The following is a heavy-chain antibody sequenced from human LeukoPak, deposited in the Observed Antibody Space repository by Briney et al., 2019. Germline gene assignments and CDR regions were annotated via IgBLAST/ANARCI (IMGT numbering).Heavy chain of an antibody. J-gene: IGHJ3*02. V-gene: IGHV1-8*01. CDR1: GYTFTSYD. D-gene: IGHD4-23*01. CDR3: ARRMTTVDDAFDI. Sequence: ASVKVSCKASGYTFTSYDINWVRQATGQGLEWMGWMNPNSGNTGYAQKFQGRVTMTRNTSISTAYMELSSLRSEDTAVYYCARRMTTVDDAFDIWGQGTMVTVSS. CDR2: MNPNSGNT.